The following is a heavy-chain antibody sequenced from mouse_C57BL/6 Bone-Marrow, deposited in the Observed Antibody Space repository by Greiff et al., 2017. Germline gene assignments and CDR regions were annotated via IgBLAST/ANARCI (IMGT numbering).Heavy chain of an antibody. Sequence: VMLVESGGGLVKPGGSLKLSCAASGFTFSDYGMHWVRQAPEKGLEWVAYISSGSSTIYYADTVKGRFTISRDNAKNTLFLQMTSLRSEDTAMYYCAKMGPLYYGSSFDYWGQGTTLTVSS. CDR2: ISSGSSTI. V-gene: IGHV5-17*01. D-gene: IGHD1-1*01. CDR3: AKMGPLYYGSSFDY. J-gene: IGHJ2*01. CDR1: GFTFSDYG.